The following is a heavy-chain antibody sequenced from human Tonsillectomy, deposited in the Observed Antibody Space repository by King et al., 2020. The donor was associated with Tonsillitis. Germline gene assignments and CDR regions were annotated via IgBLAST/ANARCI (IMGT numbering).Heavy chain of an antibody. D-gene: IGHD6-6*01. CDR3: ARVRPGWAFDY. V-gene: IGHV4-31*03. J-gene: IGHJ4*02. Sequence: VQLQESGPGLVKPSQTLSLTCTVSGGSISSGGYYWSWIRQHPGKGLKWIGDIDYSGSTYFNTSLKSRVTISVDTSKNQCSLKLSSVTAADTAVYYCARVRPGWAFDYWGQGTLVTVSS. CDR1: GGSISSGGYY. CDR2: IDYSGST.